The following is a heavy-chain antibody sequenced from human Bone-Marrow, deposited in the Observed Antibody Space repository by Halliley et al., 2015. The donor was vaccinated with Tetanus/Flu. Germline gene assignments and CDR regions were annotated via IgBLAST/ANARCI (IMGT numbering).Heavy chain of an antibody. D-gene: IGHD6-19*01. Sequence: QLVQSGAEVKKPGESLKISCKGSGYTFMGYWIAWVRQKPGKGLEWMGIVYPGDSETTYSPSFEGQVTISADKSINTAYLQWTSLKASDTAMYYCARPYGTGQWLAYDYWGQGTLVTVSS. CDR1: GYTFMGYW. J-gene: IGHJ4*02. V-gene: IGHV5-51*01. CDR3: ARPYGTGQWLAYDY. CDR2: VYPGDSET.